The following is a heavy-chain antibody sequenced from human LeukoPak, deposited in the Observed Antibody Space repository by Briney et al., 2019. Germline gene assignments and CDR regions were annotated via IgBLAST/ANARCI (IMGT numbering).Heavy chain of an antibody. D-gene: IGHD5-18*01. J-gene: IGHJ6*03. V-gene: IGHV4-38-2*02. CDR3: ARTEESGYSYRYFGYYYYMDV. Sequence: SETLSLTCTVSGYSISSGYYWGWIRQPPGKGLEWIGFIYYSGSTHYNPSLKSRVTISVDTSKNQFSLKLSSVTAADTAVYYCARTEESGYSYRYFGYYYYMDVWGKGTTVTVSS. CDR2: IYYSGST. CDR1: GYSISSGYY.